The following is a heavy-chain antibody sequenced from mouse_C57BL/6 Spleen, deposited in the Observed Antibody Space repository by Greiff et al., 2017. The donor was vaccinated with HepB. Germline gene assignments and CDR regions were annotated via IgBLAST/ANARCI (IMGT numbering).Heavy chain of an antibody. CDR3: ARDLLPYYFDY. CDR1: GFTFSSYA. CDR2: ISDGGSYT. D-gene: IGHD1-1*01. J-gene: IGHJ2*01. Sequence: EVQLVESGGGLVKPGGSLKLSCAASGFTFSSYAMSWVRQTPEKRLEWVATISDGGSYTYYPDNVKGRFTISRDNAKSSLYLQMSHLKSEDSAMDYCARDLLPYYFDYWGQGTTLTVSS. V-gene: IGHV5-4*01.